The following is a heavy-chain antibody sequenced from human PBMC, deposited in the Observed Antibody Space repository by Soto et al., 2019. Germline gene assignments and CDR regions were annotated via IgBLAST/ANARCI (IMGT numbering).Heavy chain of an antibody. J-gene: IGHJ4*02. D-gene: IGHD3-16*01. CDR1: GFTFSSYA. CDR2: MSYDGSNK. CDR3: ARDGGAY. Sequence: QVQLVESGGGVVQPGRSLRLSCAASGFTFSSYAMHWVRRAPGKGLEWMAVMSYDGSNKYYADSVKGRFTISRDNSKKTLYLQMSSLRAEDTALYYCARDGGAYWGQGGLVMVS. V-gene: IGHV3-30-3*01.